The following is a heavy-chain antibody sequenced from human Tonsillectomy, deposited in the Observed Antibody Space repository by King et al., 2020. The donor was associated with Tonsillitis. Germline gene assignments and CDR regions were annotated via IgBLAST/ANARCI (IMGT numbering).Heavy chain of an antibody. V-gene: IGHV3-30*18. CDR3: AKPGEDGYNSGEFDY. CDR1: GFTFSSYG. Sequence: VQLVESGGGVVQPGRSLRLSCAASGFTFSSYGMHWVRQAPGKGLEWLAVISYDGSNKYYADSVKGRFTISSDNSKNTLYLQMNSLRAEDTAVYYCAKPGEDGYNSGEFDYWGQGTLVTVSS. D-gene: IGHD5-24*01. CDR2: ISYDGSNK. J-gene: IGHJ4*02.